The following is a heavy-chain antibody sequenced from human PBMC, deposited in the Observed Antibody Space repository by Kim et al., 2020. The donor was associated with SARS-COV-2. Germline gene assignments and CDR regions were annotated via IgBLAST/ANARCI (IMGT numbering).Heavy chain of an antibody. D-gene: IGHD3-10*01. CDR3: ARSSTEFTPSDY. Sequence: TNHPALNGRVTISVDTSKNQFSLKLSSVTAADTAVYYCARSSTEFTPSDYWGQGALVTVSS. J-gene: IGHJ4*02. V-gene: IGHV4-59*01.